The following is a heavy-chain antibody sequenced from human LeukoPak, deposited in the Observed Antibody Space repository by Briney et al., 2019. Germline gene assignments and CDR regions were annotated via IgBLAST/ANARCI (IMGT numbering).Heavy chain of an antibody. CDR2: IYSSGNT. D-gene: IGHD3-10*01. J-gene: IGHJ6*03. V-gene: IGHV4-39*01. Sequence: SETLSLTCTVSGASISSNNYYWGWVRQPPGKGLEWIGNIYSSGNTYYNASLKSRVTIYIDTSKNQFSLNLSSVTAADTAVYYCARVQYYYGSGSYRPYYMDVWGKGTTVTISS. CDR1: GASISSNNYY. CDR3: ARVQYYYGSGSYRPYYMDV.